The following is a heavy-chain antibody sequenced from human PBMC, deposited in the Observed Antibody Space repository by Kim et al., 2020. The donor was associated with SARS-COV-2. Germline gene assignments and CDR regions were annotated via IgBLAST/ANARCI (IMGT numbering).Heavy chain of an antibody. CDR2: ISGSGGTT. V-gene: IGHV3-23*01. D-gene: IGHD3-16*01. J-gene: IGHJ4*01. CDR3: AKDGGGGRYYF. CDR1: GFTFNNYA. Sequence: GGSLRLSCAASGFTFNNYAMTWVRQAPGKELEWVSSISGSGGTTYDADSVKGRFIISRDNSRNTLSLQMNNLRFDDTAIYYCAKDGGGGRYYF.